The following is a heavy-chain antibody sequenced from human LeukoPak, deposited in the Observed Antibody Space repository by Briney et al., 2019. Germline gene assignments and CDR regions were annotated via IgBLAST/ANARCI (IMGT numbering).Heavy chain of an antibody. CDR1: GLNFDYYG. V-gene: IGHV3-20*04. CDR3: ARSNPLAARYYMDV. Sequence: PGGSLRLSCVASGLNFDYYGMIWVRQAPGKGLEWVAAINWNGGLIDYADSVKGRFTISRDNAKNSLYLQRDSLRAEDTALYYCARSNPLAARYYMDVWGKGTTATVSS. CDR2: INWNGGLI. D-gene: IGHD6-6*01. J-gene: IGHJ6*03.